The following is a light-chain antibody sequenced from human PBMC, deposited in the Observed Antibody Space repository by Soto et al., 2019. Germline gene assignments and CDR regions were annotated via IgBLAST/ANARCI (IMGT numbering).Light chain of an antibody. J-gene: IGLJ1*01. CDR2: EVS. CDR3: SSYAGSLYV. CDR1: SSDVGGYNY. V-gene: IGLV2-8*01. Sequence: QSALTQPPSASGSPGQSVTISCTGTSSDVGGYNYVSWYQQHPGKAPKLMIYEVSKRPSGVPDRFSGSKSGNTASLTFSGLQDEDEADYYCSSYAGSLYVFGTGTKLTVL.